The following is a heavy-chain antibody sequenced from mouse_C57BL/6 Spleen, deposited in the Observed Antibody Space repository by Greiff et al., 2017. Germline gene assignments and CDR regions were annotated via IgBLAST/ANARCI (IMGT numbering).Heavy chain of an antibody. CDR3: ARVNSNYAMDY. Sequence: EVMLVESGGGLVKPGGSLKLSCAASGFTFSSYAMSWVRQTPEKRLEWVATISDGGSYTYYPDNVKGRFTISRDNAKNNLYLQMSHLKSEDTAMYYCARVNSNYAMDYWGQGTSVTVAS. J-gene: IGHJ4*01. V-gene: IGHV5-4*03. D-gene: IGHD2-5*01. CDR1: GFTFSSYA. CDR2: ISDGGSYT.